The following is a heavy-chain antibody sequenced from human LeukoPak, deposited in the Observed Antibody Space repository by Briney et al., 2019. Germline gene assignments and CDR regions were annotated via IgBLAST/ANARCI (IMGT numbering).Heavy chain of an antibody. CDR1: GYTFTSYD. J-gene: IGHJ6*03. CDR3: ARGEFPYYDILTGYYTYYYYYYMDV. CDR2: MNPNSGNT. Sequence: ASVKVSCKASGYTFTSYDINWVRQATGQGLEWTGWMNPNSGNTGYAQKFQGRVTMTRNTSISTAYMELSSLRSEDTAVYYCARGEFPYYDILTGYYTYYYYYYMDVWGKGTTVTISS. V-gene: IGHV1-8*01. D-gene: IGHD3-9*01.